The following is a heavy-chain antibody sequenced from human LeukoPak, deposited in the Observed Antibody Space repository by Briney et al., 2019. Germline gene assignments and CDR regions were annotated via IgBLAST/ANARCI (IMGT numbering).Heavy chain of an antibody. CDR1: GGSISSYY. J-gene: IGHJ5*02. CDR2: INHSGST. Sequence: PSETLSLTCTVSGGSISSYYWSWIRQPPGKGLEWIGEINHSGSTNYNPSLKSRVTISVDTSKNQFSLKLSSVTAADTAVYYCARGVWDIVVVPAAFNWFDPWGQGTLVTVSS. D-gene: IGHD2-2*01. V-gene: IGHV4-34*01. CDR3: ARGVWDIVVVPAAFNWFDP.